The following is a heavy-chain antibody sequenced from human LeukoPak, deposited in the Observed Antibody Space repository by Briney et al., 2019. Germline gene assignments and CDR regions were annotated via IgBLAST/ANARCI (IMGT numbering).Heavy chain of an antibody. V-gene: IGHV1-8*01. Sequence: GASVKVSCKASGYTFTSYDINWVRQATGQGLEWMGWMNPNSGNTGYAQKFQGRVTMTRNTSISTAYMELSSLRSEDTAVYYCARPIAAAGTWTWYYYYGMDVWGQGTTVTVSS. CDR2: MNPNSGNT. D-gene: IGHD6-13*01. CDR1: GYTFTSYD. J-gene: IGHJ6*02. CDR3: ARPIAAAGTWTWYYYYGMDV.